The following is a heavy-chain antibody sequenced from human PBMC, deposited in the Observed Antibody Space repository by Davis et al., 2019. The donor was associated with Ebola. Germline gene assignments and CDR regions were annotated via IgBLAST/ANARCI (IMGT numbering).Heavy chain of an antibody. CDR1: GFTFSSYS. Sequence: GESLKISCAASGFTFSSYSMNWVRQAPGKGLEWVSYISSSSSTIYYADSVKGRFTISRDNAKNSLYLQMNSLRAEDTAVYYCARAIPPTQWLPDYWGQGTLVTVSS. V-gene: IGHV3-48*04. D-gene: IGHD6-19*01. CDR2: ISSSSSTI. CDR3: ARAIPPTQWLPDY. J-gene: IGHJ4*02.